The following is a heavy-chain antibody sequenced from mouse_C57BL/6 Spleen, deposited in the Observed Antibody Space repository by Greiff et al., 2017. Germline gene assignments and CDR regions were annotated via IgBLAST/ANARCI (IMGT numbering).Heavy chain of an antibody. CDR2: INPNNGGT. D-gene: IGHD1-1*01. CDR1: GYTFTDYN. CDR3: VYGSSYAWFAY. J-gene: IGHJ3*01. V-gene: IGHV1-22*01. Sequence: EVKLMESGPELVKPGASVKMSCKASGYTFTDYNMHWVKQSHGKSLEWIGYINPNNGGTSYNQKFKGKATLTVNKSSSTAYMELRSLTSEDSAVYYCVYGSSYAWFAYWGQGTLVTVSA.